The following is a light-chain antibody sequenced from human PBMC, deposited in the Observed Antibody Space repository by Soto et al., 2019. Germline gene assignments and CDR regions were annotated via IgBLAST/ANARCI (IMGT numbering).Light chain of an antibody. V-gene: IGKV3-20*01. J-gene: IGKJ2*03. CDR1: QSVSTTY. CDR3: QQYGNSPAYS. Sequence: IVLTQSPGSLSLSPGERATLSCMASQSVSTTYLAWYQLKPGQAPRLVIYATSSRAAGIPDRFRGSGSGTELTLTISSLEPEDVGVDFWQQYGNSPAYSFGRGTKLEIK. CDR2: ATS.